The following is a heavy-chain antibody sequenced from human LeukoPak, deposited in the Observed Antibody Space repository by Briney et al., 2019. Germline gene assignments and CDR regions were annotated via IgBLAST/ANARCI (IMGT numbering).Heavy chain of an antibody. Sequence: GGSLQISCQGSGSTFTTYWISWVRQLPGKGLEWMGRIDPSDSYTNYSPSFQGHVTISADKSISTAYLQWSSLKASDTAMYYCARHQAGYYTMDVWGQGTTVTVSS. D-gene: IGHD3-10*01. CDR1: GSTFTTYW. CDR3: ARHQAGYYTMDV. CDR2: IDPSDSYT. V-gene: IGHV5-10-1*01. J-gene: IGHJ6*02.